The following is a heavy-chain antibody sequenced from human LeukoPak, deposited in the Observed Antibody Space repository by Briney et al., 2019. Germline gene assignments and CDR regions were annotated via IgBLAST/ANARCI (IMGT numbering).Heavy chain of an antibody. V-gene: IGHV4-34*01. CDR3: ARSPHVCLWRRTFDY. Sequence: SETLSLTCAVYGGSFSGYYWNWIRQPPGKGLEWIGEINHSGSTNYNPSLKSRVTMSVDTSKNQFSLKLSSVTAADTAVYYCARSPHVCLWRRTFDYGGQGTLVPVS. J-gene: IGHJ4*02. D-gene: IGHD3-16*01. CDR1: GGSFSGYY. CDR2: INHSGST.